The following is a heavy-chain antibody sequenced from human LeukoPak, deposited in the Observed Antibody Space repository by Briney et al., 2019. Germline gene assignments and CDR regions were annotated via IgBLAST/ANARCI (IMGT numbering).Heavy chain of an antibody. V-gene: IGHV3-48*03. CDR1: GFTFSSYE. CDR3: ARKAYDFWSGYDYGMDV. CDR2: ISSSGSTI. D-gene: IGHD3-3*01. J-gene: IGHJ6*02. Sequence: GGSLRLSCAASGFTFSSYEMNWVRQAPGKGLERVSYISSSGSTIYYADSVKGRFTISRDNAKNSLYLQMNSLRAEDTAVYYCARKAYDFWSGYDYGMDVWGQGTTVTVSS.